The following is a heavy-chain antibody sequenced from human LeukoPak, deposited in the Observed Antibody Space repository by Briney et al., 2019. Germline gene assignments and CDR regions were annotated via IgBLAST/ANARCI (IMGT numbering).Heavy chain of an antibody. V-gene: IGHV1-69*04. CDR3: ARDGSYSSSFDY. Sequence: ASVKVSCKASGGTFSSYAISWVRQAPGQGLEWMGRIIPILGIANYAQKFQGRVTITADKSTSTAYMGLSSLRSEDTAVYYCARDGSYSSSFDYWGQGTLVTVSS. D-gene: IGHD6-19*01. CDR1: GGTFSSYA. J-gene: IGHJ4*02. CDR2: IIPILGIA.